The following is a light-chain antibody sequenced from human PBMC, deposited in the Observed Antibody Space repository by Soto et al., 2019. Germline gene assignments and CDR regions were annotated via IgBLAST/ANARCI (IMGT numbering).Light chain of an antibody. CDR2: EVS. CDR1: SSDVGGYNY. CDR3: SSYTSSSTLVV. J-gene: IGLJ2*01. Sequence: QSVLTQPASVSGSPGQSITISCTGTSSDVGGYNYVSWYQQHPGKAPKLMIYEVSNRSSGVSNRCSGSKSGNTASLTISGLQAEDEAEYYCSSYTSSSTLVVFGGGTKLTVL. V-gene: IGLV2-14*01.